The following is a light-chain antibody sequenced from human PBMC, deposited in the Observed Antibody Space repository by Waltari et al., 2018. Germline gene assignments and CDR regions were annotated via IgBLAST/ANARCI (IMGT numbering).Light chain of an antibody. CDR2: GKT. CDR3: YSRDNSSDHPKV. J-gene: IGLJ1*01. V-gene: IGLV3-19*01. Sequence: SSELTQDPAVSVALGQTVTITCQGDSLRGYYASWYQQKPGPAPLLVIYGKTNRPSGFPDRFSGSNSGNTASLTITGAQAEDEADYYCYSRDNSSDHPKVFGTGTKVTVL. CDR1: SLRGYY.